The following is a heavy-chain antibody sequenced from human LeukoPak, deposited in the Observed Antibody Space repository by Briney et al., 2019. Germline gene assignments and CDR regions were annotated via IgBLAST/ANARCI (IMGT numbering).Heavy chain of an antibody. D-gene: IGHD6-13*01. CDR2: IKQDGSEI. Sequence: GGSLRLSCAASGLTFSNYAMSWVRQTPGKGLEWVANIKQDGSEIYYVDSVKGRFTISRDNAKNSLYLQMNSLRAEDTAVYYCARVVAAGNYFDYWGQGTLVTVSS. CDR1: GLTFSNYA. CDR3: ARVVAAGNYFDY. V-gene: IGHV3-7*01. J-gene: IGHJ4*02.